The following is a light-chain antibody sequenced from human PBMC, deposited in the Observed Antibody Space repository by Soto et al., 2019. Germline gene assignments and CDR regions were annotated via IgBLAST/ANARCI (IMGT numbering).Light chain of an antibody. Sequence: QSALTQPASVSGSPGQSITISCAGTSSDVGAYNFVSWYQQHPGKAPKLVIYEVSNRPSGVSNRFSGSKSDSTASLSISGLQAEDEADYYCCSYASTSTYVFGSGTKLTVL. CDR1: SSDVGAYNF. CDR3: CSYASTSTYV. J-gene: IGLJ1*01. CDR2: EVS. V-gene: IGLV2-14*01.